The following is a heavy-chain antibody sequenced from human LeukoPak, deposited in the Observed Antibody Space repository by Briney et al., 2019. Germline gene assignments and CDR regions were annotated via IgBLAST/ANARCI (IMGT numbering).Heavy chain of an antibody. Sequence: ASVKVSCKASGYTFTGYYMHWVRQAPGQGLEWMGWINPNSGGTNYAQKFQGRATMTRDTSISTAYMELSRLRSDDTAVYYCARMPQYSYGYYYYYMDVWGKGTTVTVSS. CDR2: INPNSGGT. CDR3: ARMPQYSYGYYYYYMDV. V-gene: IGHV1-2*02. D-gene: IGHD5-18*01. J-gene: IGHJ6*03. CDR1: GYTFTGYY.